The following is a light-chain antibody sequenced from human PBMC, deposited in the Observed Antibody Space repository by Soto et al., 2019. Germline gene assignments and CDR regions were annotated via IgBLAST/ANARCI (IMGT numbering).Light chain of an antibody. CDR3: SSYTSSSTPYV. V-gene: IGLV2-14*01. Sequence: QSVLTQPASVSGSPGQSITISCTGTSSDVGGYNYVSWYQQHPGKAPKLMIYDVSNRPSGVSNRFSGSKSGNTASLTIPGLQAEDEADYYCSSYTSSSTPYVFGTGTKVTVL. CDR2: DVS. J-gene: IGLJ1*01. CDR1: SSDVGGYNY.